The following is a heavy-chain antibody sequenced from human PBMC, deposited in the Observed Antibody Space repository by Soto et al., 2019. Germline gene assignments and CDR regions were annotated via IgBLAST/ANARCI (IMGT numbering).Heavy chain of an antibody. D-gene: IGHD3-22*01. CDR2: IYHSGST. J-gene: IGHJ3*02. V-gene: IGHV4-30-2*01. Sequence: QLQLQESGSGLVKPSQTLSLTCAVSGGSISSGGYSWSWIRQPPGKGLEWIGYIYHSGSTYYNPSLKSRVTISVDRSQNQFALKLSSVTAADTAVYYCARPVVTPHDAFDIWGQGTMVTVSS. CDR1: GGSISSGGYS. CDR3: ARPVVTPHDAFDI.